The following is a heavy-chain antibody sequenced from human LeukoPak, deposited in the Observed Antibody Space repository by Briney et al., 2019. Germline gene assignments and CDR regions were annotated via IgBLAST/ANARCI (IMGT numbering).Heavy chain of an antibody. Sequence: AGSLRLSCAASGITLSGYPMTWVRRAPGKGLEWVSSISSTSSSIYYADSVKGRFTISRDNAKNSLYLQMNSLRVEDTAVYYCAREGKYCTGVLCYDEHWGQGTLVTVSS. D-gene: IGHD2-8*02. CDR2: ISSTSSSI. J-gene: IGHJ4*02. CDR1: GITLSGYP. V-gene: IGHV3-21*01. CDR3: AREGKYCTGVLCYDEH.